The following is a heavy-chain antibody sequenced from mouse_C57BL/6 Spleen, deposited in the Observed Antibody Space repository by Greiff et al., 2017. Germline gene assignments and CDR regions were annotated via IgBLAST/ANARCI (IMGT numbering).Heavy chain of an antibody. CDR3: ARATGTNYFDY. CDR1: GYTFTSYW. CDR2: IDPSDSET. Sequence: VQLQQPGAELVRPGSSVKLSCKASGYTFTSYWMHWVKQRPIQGLEWIGNIDPSDSETNYNQKFKDKATLTVDKSSSTAYMQLSSLTSEDSAVYYCARATGTNYFDYWGQGTTLTVAS. J-gene: IGHJ2*01. D-gene: IGHD4-1*02. V-gene: IGHV1-52*01.